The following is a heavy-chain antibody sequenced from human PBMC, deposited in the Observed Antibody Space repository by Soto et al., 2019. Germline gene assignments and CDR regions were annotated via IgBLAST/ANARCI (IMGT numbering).Heavy chain of an antibody. J-gene: IGHJ6*02. CDR1: GVAFSTSA. V-gene: IGHV3-23*01. D-gene: IGHD3-3*02. CDR3: AKSNSWHFYGMDV. CDR2: INFNGADT. Sequence: PGGSLRLSCTASGVAFSTSAMAWVRQAPGKGLQWLSAINFNGADTYYAVSVRGRFTISRDNSKNTLFLQMNTLRAEDTAVYYCAKSNSWHFYGMDVWGRGTTVTVSS.